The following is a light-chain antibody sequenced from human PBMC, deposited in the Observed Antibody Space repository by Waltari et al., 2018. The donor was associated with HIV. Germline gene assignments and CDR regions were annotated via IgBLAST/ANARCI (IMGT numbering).Light chain of an antibody. J-gene: IGLJ3*02. CDR3: CSYADKYTWV. V-gene: IGLV2-11*01. Sequence: QSALTQPRSVSGSPGQSVTISCTGTSSDVGDYNYVSWYQQHPGKAPKLMIFDVNKRPSGVPDLFSGSKSGNTASLTISGLQAEDEADYYCCSYADKYTWVFGGGTKLTVL. CDR2: DVN. CDR1: SSDVGDYNY.